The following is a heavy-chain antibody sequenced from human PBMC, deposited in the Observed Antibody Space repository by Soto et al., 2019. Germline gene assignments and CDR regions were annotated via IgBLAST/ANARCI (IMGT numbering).Heavy chain of an antibody. D-gene: IGHD5-18*01. J-gene: IGHJ4*02. V-gene: IGHV2-70*01. CDR2: IDWDDDK. CDR1: GFSLSTSGMC. Sequence: SGPTLVNPTQTLTLTCTFSGFSLSTSGMCVSWIRQPPGKALEWLALIDWDDDKYYSTSLKTRLTISKDTSKNQEVLTMTNMDPVDTATYYCARILCGYSYGYFDYWGQGTLVTVSS. CDR3: ARILCGYSYGYFDY.